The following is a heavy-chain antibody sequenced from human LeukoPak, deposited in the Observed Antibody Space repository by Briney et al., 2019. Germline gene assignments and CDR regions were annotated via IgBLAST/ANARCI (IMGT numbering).Heavy chain of an antibody. CDR3: ARDLTVTTGNGRGYFDY. CDR2: IYTSVST. J-gene: IGHJ4*02. D-gene: IGHD4-17*01. CDR1: GGSISSYY. Sequence: SETLSLTCTVSGGSISSYYWSWIRQPAGKGLEWIGRIYTSVSTNYNPSLNSPCTMSVDTSKNQFSLKLSSVTAADTAVYYCARDLTVTTGNGRGYFDYWGQGTLVTVSS. V-gene: IGHV4-4*07.